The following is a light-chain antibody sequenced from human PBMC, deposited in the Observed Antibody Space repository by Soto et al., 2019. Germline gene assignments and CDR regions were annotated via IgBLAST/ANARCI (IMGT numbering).Light chain of an antibody. CDR3: LQYDKYST. J-gene: IGKJ1*01. CDR1: QSISVS. Sequence: IQMTQSPSTLSASVGDTVTITCRASQSISVSLAWYQQKPGKPPNLLIYDASTLQGGVPSRFSGSGSGTEFTLTVTSLQPEDFATYFCLQYDKYSTFGHGTKVDIK. CDR2: DAS. V-gene: IGKV1-5*01.